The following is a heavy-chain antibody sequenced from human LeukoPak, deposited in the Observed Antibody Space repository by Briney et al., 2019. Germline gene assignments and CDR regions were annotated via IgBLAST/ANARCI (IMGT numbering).Heavy chain of an antibody. Sequence: SVKVSCKASRGTFSSYAISWVRQAPGQGLEWMGGIIPIFDTANYAQKFQGRVTITADESTSTAYMELSSLRSEDTAVYYCARVGGGKYCSITSCYMGGWFDPWGQGTLVTVSS. J-gene: IGHJ5*02. D-gene: IGHD2-2*02. CDR3: ARVGGGKYCSITSCYMGGWFDP. V-gene: IGHV1-69*13. CDR1: RGTFSSYA. CDR2: IIPIFDTA.